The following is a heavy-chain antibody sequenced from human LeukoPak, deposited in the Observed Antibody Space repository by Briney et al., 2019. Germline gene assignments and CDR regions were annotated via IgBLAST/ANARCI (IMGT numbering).Heavy chain of an antibody. Sequence: GRSLRLSCAASGFTFSSYAMHWVRQAPGKGLEWVAVISYDGSNKYYADSVKGRFTISRDNSKNTLYLQMNSLRAEDTAVYYCARGASGELLRSYFDYWGQGTLVTVSS. CDR3: ARGASGELLRSYFDY. CDR2: ISYDGSNK. J-gene: IGHJ4*02. V-gene: IGHV3-30-3*01. CDR1: GFTFSSYA. D-gene: IGHD3-10*01.